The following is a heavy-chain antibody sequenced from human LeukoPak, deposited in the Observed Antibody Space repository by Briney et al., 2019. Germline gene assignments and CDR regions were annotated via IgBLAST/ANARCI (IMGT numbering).Heavy chain of an antibody. Sequence: GGSLRLSCTASGFTLSRYGMHWVRQAPGKGLEWVALASYDISKTYYADSVKGRFTISRDNSKNTLYLQMNSLRAEDTAVYYCAKAPDNVVVIAATHFDSWGQGTLVTVSS. J-gene: IGHJ4*02. CDR1: GFTLSRYG. D-gene: IGHD2-15*01. V-gene: IGHV3-30*18. CDR2: ASYDISKT. CDR3: AKAPDNVVVIAATHFDS.